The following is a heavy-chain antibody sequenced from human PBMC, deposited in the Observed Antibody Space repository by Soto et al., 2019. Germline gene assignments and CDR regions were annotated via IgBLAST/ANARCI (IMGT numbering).Heavy chain of an antibody. D-gene: IGHD3-3*01. CDR1: GFTFDEYA. Sequence: GGSLRLSCAASGFTFDEYAMHWVRQAPGKGLEWVSGISWNSGSIGYADSVKGRFTISRDNAKNTLYLQMNSLRAEDTAVYYCAKDGRNTIFGVVTQAYYYGMDVWGQGTTVTVSS. V-gene: IGHV3-9*01. CDR2: ISWNSGSI. J-gene: IGHJ6*02. CDR3: AKDGRNTIFGVVTQAYYYGMDV.